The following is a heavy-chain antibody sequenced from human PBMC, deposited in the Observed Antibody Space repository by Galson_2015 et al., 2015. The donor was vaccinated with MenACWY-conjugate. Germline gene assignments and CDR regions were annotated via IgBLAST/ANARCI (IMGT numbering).Heavy chain of an antibody. Sequence: SLRLSCAASGVTLSNYAMNWVRQAPGKGLESVSGISSSGGSTFYADSVKGRFTISRDNSQNKLYLQMNNLRVEDTAIYYCATITMVQGVILGWGRGTLVTVSS. CDR1: GVTLSNYA. J-gene: IGHJ4*02. CDR2: ISSSGGST. D-gene: IGHD3-10*01. V-gene: IGHV3-23*01. CDR3: ATITMVQGVILG.